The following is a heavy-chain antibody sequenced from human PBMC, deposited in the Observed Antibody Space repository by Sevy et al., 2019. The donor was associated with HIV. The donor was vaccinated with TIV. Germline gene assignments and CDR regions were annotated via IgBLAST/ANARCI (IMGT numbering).Heavy chain of an antibody. J-gene: IGHJ4*02. CDR3: ARELNLGQIVTIEY. D-gene: IGHD6-6*01. CDR1: GFTFSNYV. CDR2: VTRSNT. Sequence: GALRLSCTASGFTFSNYVMAWVRQAAGTGLQWISSVTRSNTYYIDSVRGRFTISRDNSKNTLNLQMNSLSADDTAIYYCARELNLGQIVTIEYWGRGSLVTVSS. V-gene: IGHV3-23*01.